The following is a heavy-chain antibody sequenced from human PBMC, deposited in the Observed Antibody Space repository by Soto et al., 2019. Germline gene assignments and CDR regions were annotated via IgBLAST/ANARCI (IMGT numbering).Heavy chain of an antibody. V-gene: IGHV1-69*06. Sequence: SVKVSCKASGGTFSSYAISWVRQAPGQGLEWMGGIIPIFGTANYAQKFQGRVTITADKSTSTAYMELSSLRSEDTAVYYCARPYEGYYYYGMDVWGQGTTVTVSS. CDR3: ARPYEGYYYYGMDV. CDR2: IIPIFGTA. CDR1: GGTFSSYA. D-gene: IGHD2-8*01. J-gene: IGHJ6*02.